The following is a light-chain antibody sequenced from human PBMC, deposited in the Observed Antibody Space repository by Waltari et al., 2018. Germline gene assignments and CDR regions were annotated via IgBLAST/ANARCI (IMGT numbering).Light chain of an antibody. CDR3: QQYGSSQFT. Sequence: EIELTQSPGTLSLSPGDRATLSCRASQSVSSNYLAWYQQKPGQAPRLLIYGASSRATGIPDRFSGSGSGTDFTLTISRLEPEDFAVYYCQQYGSSQFTFGPGTKVDIK. J-gene: IGKJ3*01. V-gene: IGKV3-20*01. CDR1: QSVSSNY. CDR2: GAS.